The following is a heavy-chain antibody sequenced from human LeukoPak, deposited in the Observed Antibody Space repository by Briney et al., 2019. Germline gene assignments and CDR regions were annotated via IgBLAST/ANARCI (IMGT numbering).Heavy chain of an antibody. J-gene: IGHJ4*02. D-gene: IGHD3-10*01. CDR2: IYHSGST. V-gene: IGHV4-30-2*01. CDR3: ARVGYGSGSYQLDY. CDR1: GGSISSGGYS. Sequence: PSETLSLTCAVSGGSISSGGYSWSWIRQPPGKGLEWIGYIYHSGSTYYNPSLKSRVTISVDRSKNQFSLKLSSVTAADTAVYYCARVGYGSGSYQLDYWGQGTLVTVSS.